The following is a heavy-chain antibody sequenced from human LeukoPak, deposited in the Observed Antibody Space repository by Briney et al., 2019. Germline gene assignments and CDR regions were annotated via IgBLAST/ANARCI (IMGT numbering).Heavy chain of an antibody. Sequence: SETLSLTCAVYGGSFSDYYWSWIRQPPGKGLEWIGEINHSGSTNYNPSLKSRVTISVDTSKNQFSLKLSSVTAADTAVYYCARLGCSSKSQHWGQGTLVTVSS. V-gene: IGHV4-34*01. CDR1: GGSFSDYY. D-gene: IGHD6-13*01. CDR2: INHSGST. CDR3: ARLGCSSKSQH. J-gene: IGHJ1*01.